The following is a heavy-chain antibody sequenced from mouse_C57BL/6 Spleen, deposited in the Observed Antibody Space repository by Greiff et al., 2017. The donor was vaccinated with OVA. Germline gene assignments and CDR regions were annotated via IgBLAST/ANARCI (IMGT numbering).Heavy chain of an antibody. J-gene: IGHJ1*03. CDR1: GYSFTSYY. Sequence: LVESGPELVKPGASVKISCKASGYSFTSYYIHWVKQRPGQGLEWIGWIYPGSGNTKYNEKFKGKATLTADTSSSTAYMQLSSLTSEDSAVYYCARGLTGPYWYFDVWGTGTTVTVSS. CDR3: ARGLTGPYWYFDV. CDR2: IYPGSGNT. D-gene: IGHD4-1*01. V-gene: IGHV1-66*01.